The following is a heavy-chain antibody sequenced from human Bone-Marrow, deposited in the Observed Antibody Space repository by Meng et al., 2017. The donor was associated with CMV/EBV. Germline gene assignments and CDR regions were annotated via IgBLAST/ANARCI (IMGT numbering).Heavy chain of an antibody. CDR2: INHRGST. CDR3: ASRRY. J-gene: IGHJ4*02. Sequence: SETLSPTCAVDGGSFSGYYWSWISQPPGRGMEWIGEINHRGSTNYNPSLKRRVTGSVDTSKNQFSLKLSSVTATDTAVYYGASRRYWGQGTLVTVSS. CDR1: GGSFSGYY. V-gene: IGHV4-34*01.